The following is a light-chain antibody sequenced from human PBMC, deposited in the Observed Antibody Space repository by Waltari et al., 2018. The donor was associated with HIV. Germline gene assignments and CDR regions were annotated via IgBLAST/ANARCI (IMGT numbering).Light chain of an antibody. CDR1: RSHIGAGSD. CDR2: GDN. Sequence: QSVLTQPPSVSGAPGQRLTISCTGSRSHIGAGSDVHWYQQIAGAAPKLLIYGDNNRPSGVPDRFSGSKSGTSASLAITGLQAEDAADYYCQSYDSSLVFGGGTKLTV. V-gene: IGLV1-40*01. J-gene: IGLJ2*01. CDR3: QSYDSSLV.